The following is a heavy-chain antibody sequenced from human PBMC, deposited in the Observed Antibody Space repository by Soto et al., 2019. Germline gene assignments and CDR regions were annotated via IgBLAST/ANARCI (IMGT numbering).Heavy chain of an antibody. CDR1: GYSFTHYW. J-gene: IGHJ5*02. CDR2: IYPDDSDT. D-gene: IGHD1-26*01. CDR3: AIVEGFSIAAWLDA. Sequence: GESLKLSCKGSGYSFTHYWIGWVRQMPGKDLEWMGMIYPDDSDTKYSPSFQGQVTFSAGKSINTAYLQWSSLKASDTAIYYCAIVEGFSIAAWLDAWGQGTLVT. V-gene: IGHV5-51*01.